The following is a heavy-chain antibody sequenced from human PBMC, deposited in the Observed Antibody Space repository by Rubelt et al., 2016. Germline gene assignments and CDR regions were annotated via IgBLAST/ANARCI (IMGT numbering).Heavy chain of an antibody. V-gene: IGHV1-18*01. CDR3: ARDRIRIAARQGWYFDL. Sequence: QVQLVQSGAEVKKPGASVKVSCKASGYTFTSYGISWVRQAPGQGLEWMGWISAYNGNTNDAQKSQGRVTMTTYTSTSTAYMELRSLRSDDTAVYYCARDRIRIAARQGWYFDLWGRGTLVTVSS. J-gene: IGHJ2*01. D-gene: IGHD6-6*01. CDR1: GYTFTSYG. CDR2: ISAYNGNT.